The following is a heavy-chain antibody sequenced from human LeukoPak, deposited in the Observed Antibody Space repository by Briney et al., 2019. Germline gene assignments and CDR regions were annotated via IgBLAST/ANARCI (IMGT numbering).Heavy chain of an antibody. V-gene: IGHV3-23*01. Sequence: GGSLRLSCAASGFTFSSYAMSWVRQAPGKGLEWVSAISGSGGSTYYADSVKGRFTISRDNSKNTLYLQMNSLRAEDTAVYYCAKDLFGGDLNHPYGDADGGAYYWGQGTLVTVSS. J-gene: IGHJ4*02. CDR3: AKDLFGGDLNHPYGDADGGAYY. CDR1: GFTFSSYA. CDR2: ISGSGGST. D-gene: IGHD4-17*01.